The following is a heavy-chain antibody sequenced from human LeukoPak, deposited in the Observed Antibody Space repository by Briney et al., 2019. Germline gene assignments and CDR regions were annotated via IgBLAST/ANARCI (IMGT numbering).Heavy chain of an antibody. J-gene: IGHJ5*02. D-gene: IGHD6-6*01. CDR2: TSSSGSTI. CDR1: GFTFSDYY. Sequence: GGSLRLSCAASGFTFSDYYMSWIRQAPGKGLEWVSYTSSSGSTIYYADSVKGRFTISRDNAKNSLYLQMNSLRAEDTAVYYCARDLDVSIAASNWFDPWGQGTLVTVSS. CDR3: ARDLDVSIAASNWFDP. V-gene: IGHV3-11*01.